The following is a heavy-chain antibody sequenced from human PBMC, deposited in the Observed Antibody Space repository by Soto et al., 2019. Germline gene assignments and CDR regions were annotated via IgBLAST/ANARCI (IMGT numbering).Heavy chain of an antibody. D-gene: IGHD6-19*01. CDR3: AKVKGIAVAGYNWFDP. J-gene: IGHJ5*02. CDR1: GLSFSSYC. Sequence: GGSLRLSCAASGLSFSSYCMSWGRQAPGKGLEWVSCMSAGGGSTFHADSVKGRFTISRDNSKNTLYLQMNSLRAEDTAVYYCAKVKGIAVAGYNWFDPWGQGTLVTVSS. CDR2: MSAGGGST. V-gene: IGHV3-23*01.